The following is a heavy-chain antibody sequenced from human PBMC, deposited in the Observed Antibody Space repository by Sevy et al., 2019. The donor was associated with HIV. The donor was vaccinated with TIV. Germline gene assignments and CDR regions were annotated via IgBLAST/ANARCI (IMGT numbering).Heavy chain of an antibody. D-gene: IGHD2-15*01. J-gene: IGHJ4*02. CDR1: GGSISSGGYS. V-gene: IGHV4-30-2*01. Sequence: SETLSLTCAVSGGSISSGGYSWSWIRQPPGKGLEWIGYIYHSGSTYYNPSLKSRVTISVDRSKNQFSLKLGSVTAADTAVYYCARSSGGSPYYFDYWGQGTLVTVSS. CDR2: IYHSGST. CDR3: ARSSGGSPYYFDY.